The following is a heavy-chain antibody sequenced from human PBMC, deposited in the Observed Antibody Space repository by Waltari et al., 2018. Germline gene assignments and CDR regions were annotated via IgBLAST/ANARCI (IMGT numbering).Heavy chain of an antibody. CDR2: IRGSGGST. CDR1: GFTFSSYA. D-gene: IGHD2-15*01. V-gene: IGHV3-23*01. J-gene: IGHJ4*02. CDR3: AKVKGSDYYFDY. Sequence: EVQLLESGGGLVQPGGSLRLSCAASGFTFSSYAMSWVREAPGKGLEWVSVIRGSGGSTYDARSVKGRFTISRDNSKNTLYLQMNSLRAEDTAVYYCAKVKGSDYYFDYWGQGTLVTVSS.